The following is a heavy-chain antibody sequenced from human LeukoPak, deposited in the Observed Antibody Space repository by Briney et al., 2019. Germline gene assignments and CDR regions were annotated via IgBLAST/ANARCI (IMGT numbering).Heavy chain of an antibody. V-gene: IGHV4-4*02. CDR1: GGSITSSNW. CDR2: IYHSGST. J-gene: IGHJ4*02. D-gene: IGHD2-2*01. Sequence: SGTLSLTCAVSGGSITSSNWWTWVRQPPGKGLEWIGEIYHSGSTSYNPSLQSRVTMSVDKSKNLFSLKLSSVTAADTAMYYCARVYCSTSSCNYFDYWGQGTLVTVSS. CDR3: ARVYCSTSSCNYFDY.